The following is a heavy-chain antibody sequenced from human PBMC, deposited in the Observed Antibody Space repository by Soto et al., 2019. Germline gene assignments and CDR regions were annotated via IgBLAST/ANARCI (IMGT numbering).Heavy chain of an antibody. Sequence: SETLSLTCAVSGDSISSGGYSWSWIRQPLGKGLEWIGYIYHSGSTYYNPSLKSRVTISVDRSKNQFSLKLSSVTAADTAVFFCAAGRELPRYFWGPGTLVTVFS. CDR3: AAGRELPRYF. V-gene: IGHV4-30-2*01. CDR1: GDSISSGGYS. D-gene: IGHD1-26*01. CDR2: IYHSGST. J-gene: IGHJ4*02.